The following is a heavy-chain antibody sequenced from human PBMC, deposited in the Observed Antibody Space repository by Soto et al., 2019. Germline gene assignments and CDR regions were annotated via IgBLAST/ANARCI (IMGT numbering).Heavy chain of an antibody. D-gene: IGHD6-13*01. J-gene: IGHJ6*01. CDR2: IWSDGSKK. Sequence: PGGSLRLSCAASGFTFSYYGIHWVRQAPGKGLEWVAIIWSDGSKKYYTDSVKGRFTISRDNSKNMLWLQMNSLGAEDTAVYYCVKDEAAGPLPYYFMDVWGQGTTVTVSS. CDR3: VKDEAAGPLPYYFMDV. V-gene: IGHV3-30*02. CDR1: GFTFSYYG.